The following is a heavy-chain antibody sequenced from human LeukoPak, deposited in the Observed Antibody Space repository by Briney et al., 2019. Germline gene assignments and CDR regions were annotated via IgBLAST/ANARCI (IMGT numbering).Heavy chain of an antibody. Sequence: PAETLSLTCTVSGGSISRYYWSWLGQPPGKELEGIGYVYYSGSTNYNPSLKSRVTISVDTSKNQFSLNLSSVTAADTAVYYCARPSRTGSGWDAFDIWGQGTMVTVSS. V-gene: IGHV4-59*08. CDR1: GGSISRYY. CDR2: VYYSGST. J-gene: IGHJ3*02. D-gene: IGHD2-15*01. CDR3: ARPSRTGSGWDAFDI.